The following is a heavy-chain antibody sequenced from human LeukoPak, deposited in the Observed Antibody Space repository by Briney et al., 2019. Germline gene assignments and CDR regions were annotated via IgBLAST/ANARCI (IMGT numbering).Heavy chain of an antibody. D-gene: IGHD3-10*02. J-gene: IGHJ6*04. V-gene: IGHV3-23*01. CDR2: ISGSGGST. Sequence: PGGTLRLSCAASGFTSSSYGMSWVRQAPGKGLEWVSGISGSGGSTYYADSVKGRFTISRDNSKNTLYLQMNSLRAEDTAVYYCAELGITMIGGVWGKGTTVTISS. CDR3: AELGITMIGGV. CDR1: GFTSSSYG.